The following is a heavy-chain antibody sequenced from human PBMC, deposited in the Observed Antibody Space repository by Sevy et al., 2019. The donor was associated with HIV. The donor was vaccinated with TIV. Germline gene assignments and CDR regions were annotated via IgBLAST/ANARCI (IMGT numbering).Heavy chain of an antibody. Sequence: GGSLRLSCAASGFTFSDYSMHWVRQAPGKGLDWVAMISYDGSDKYYADSVKGRFTISRDSSKNTLFLQMPSLRPEDTAVYFCAREYCSGGNCKAGVSYYYYYGVDVWGQGTTVTVSS. CDR3: AREYCSGGNCKAGVSYYYYYGVDV. CDR1: GFTFSDYS. CDR2: ISYDGSDK. J-gene: IGHJ6*02. V-gene: IGHV3-30-3*01. D-gene: IGHD2-15*01.